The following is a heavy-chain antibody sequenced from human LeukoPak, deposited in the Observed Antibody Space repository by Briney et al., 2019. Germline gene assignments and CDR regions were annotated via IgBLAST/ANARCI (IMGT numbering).Heavy chain of an antibody. D-gene: IGHD3-10*01. V-gene: IGHV3-23*01. CDR2: ISGSGGST. Sequence: PGGSLRLSCAASGFTISNYAMSWVRQAPGKGLEWVSGISGSGGSTYYADSVKGRFTISRDNSKNTQYLQMNRLRAEDTAVYYCAKKTGYYGSGSYYPIDYWGQGTLVTVSS. CDR1: GFTISNYA. J-gene: IGHJ4*02. CDR3: AKKTGYYGSGSYYPIDY.